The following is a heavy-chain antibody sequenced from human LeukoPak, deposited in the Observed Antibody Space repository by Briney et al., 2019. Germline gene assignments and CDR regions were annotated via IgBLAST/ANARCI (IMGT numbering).Heavy chain of an antibody. V-gene: IGHV1-46*01. J-gene: IGHJ6*02. Sequence: ASVKVSCKASGYTFTSYYMHRVRQAPGQGLEWMGIINPSGGSTTYAQKFQGRVTITRDTSTSTAYMEASSLRSEDTAAYYCARDRHGSGTYNYYGMDVWGQGTTVTVSS. CDR1: GYTFTSYY. CDR3: ARDRHGSGTYNYYGMDV. D-gene: IGHD3-10*01. CDR2: INPSGGST.